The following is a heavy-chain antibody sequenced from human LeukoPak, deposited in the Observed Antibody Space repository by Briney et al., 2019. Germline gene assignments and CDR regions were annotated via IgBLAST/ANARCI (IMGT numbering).Heavy chain of an antibody. V-gene: IGHV3-30*04. CDR3: ARAGALTTVVTPTYY. J-gene: IGHJ4*02. Sequence: GRSLRLSCAASGFTFSSYAMHWVRQAPGKGLEWVAVISYDGSNKYYADSVKGRFTISRDNSKNTLYLQMNSLRAEDTAVYYCARAGALTTVVTPTYYWGQGTLVTVSS. CDR1: GFTFSSYA. D-gene: IGHD4-23*01. CDR2: ISYDGSNK.